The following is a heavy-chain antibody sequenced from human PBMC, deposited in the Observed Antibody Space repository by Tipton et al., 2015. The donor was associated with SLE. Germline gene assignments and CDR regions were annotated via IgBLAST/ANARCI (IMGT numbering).Heavy chain of an antibody. CDR3: VRHGLGIAAATGY. Sequence: TLSLTCAVSGYSISTGYYWGWIRQPPGKGLEGIGSIYYTGTTHYNPSLKSRVTISLDTSNNQFSLKLTSVTAADTAVYYCVRHGLGIAAATGYWGRGTLVTVSS. D-gene: IGHD6-13*01. CDR2: IYYTGTT. V-gene: IGHV4-38-2*01. J-gene: IGHJ4*02. CDR1: GYSISTGYY.